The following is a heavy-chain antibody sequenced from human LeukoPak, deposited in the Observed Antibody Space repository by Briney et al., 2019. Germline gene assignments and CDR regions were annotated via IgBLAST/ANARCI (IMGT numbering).Heavy chain of an antibody. Sequence: GASVKVSCKASGYTFTSYGISWVRQAPGQGLEWMGWISAYNGNTNYVQKLQGRVTMTTDTSTSTVYMELRSLRSDDTAVYYCARVINMGSYGRSHFDYWGQGTLVTVSS. CDR2: ISAYNGNT. CDR1: GYTFTSYG. V-gene: IGHV1-18*01. D-gene: IGHD5-18*01. J-gene: IGHJ4*02. CDR3: ARVINMGSYGRSHFDY.